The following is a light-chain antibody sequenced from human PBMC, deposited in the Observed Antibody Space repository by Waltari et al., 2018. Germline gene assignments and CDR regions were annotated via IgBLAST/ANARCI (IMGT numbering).Light chain of an antibody. J-gene: IGKJ3*01. V-gene: IGKV1-12*01. Sequence: DIQMTQSPSSVSASVGDRVTITCRASQGISSWLVWYQQKPGKAPKLLTYAASNLQSGVPSRFSGSGSGTDFTLTISSLQPEDFATYYCQQANSFPVTFGPGTKVDIK. CDR2: AAS. CDR3: QQANSFPVT. CDR1: QGISSW.